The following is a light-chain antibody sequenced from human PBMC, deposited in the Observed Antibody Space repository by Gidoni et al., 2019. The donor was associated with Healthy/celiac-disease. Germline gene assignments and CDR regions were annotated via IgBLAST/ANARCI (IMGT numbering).Light chain of an antibody. CDR1: QRVLYSSNNKNY. CDR2: WAS. Sequence: DIVMNQSPDSLAVSLGERATINCKSSQRVLYSSNNKNYLAWYQQKPGQPPKLLIYWASTREAGVPDRFSGSGSGTDFTLTISSLQAEDVAVYYCQQYYSTPRTFXXXTKLEIK. V-gene: IGKV4-1*01. CDR3: QQYYSTPRT. J-gene: IGKJ2*01.